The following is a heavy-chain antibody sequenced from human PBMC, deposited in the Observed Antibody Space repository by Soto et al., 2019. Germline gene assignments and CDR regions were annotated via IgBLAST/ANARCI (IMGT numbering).Heavy chain of an antibody. CDR3: ASGGNWFDP. Sequence: SETLSLTCNVSGGSISNYYWTWVRQSPEKGLEWIGYMYYNGNINYNPSLKSRVTISIDTSKNQFSLTLKSVTAADTAVYYCASGGNWFDPWRQGVLVTVSS. J-gene: IGHJ5*02. D-gene: IGHD3-16*01. CDR1: GGSISNYY. V-gene: IGHV4-59*01. CDR2: MYYNGNI.